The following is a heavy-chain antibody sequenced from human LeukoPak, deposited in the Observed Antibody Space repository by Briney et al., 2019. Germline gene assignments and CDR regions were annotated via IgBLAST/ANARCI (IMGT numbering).Heavy chain of an antibody. CDR3: APLVVVTAIQLDY. D-gene: IGHD2-21*02. J-gene: IGHJ4*02. CDR2: ISGSGGST. CDR1: GFTFSSYA. V-gene: IGHV3-23*01. Sequence: GGPLRLSCAASGFTFSSYAMTWVRQAPGKGLEWVSTISGSGGSTYYADSVKGRFTISRDNSKNTLYLQMNSLRAEVTAVYFCAPLVVVTAIQLDYWGQGTLVTVSS.